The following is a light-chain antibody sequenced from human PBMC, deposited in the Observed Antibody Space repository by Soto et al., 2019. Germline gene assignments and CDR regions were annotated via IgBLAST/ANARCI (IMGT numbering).Light chain of an antibody. CDR3: QQSFRTLVT. V-gene: IGKV1-39*01. J-gene: IGKJ5*01. Sequence: DIQMTQSPSSLSASVGDRVTITGRASQSISTYLNWYQQKPGKAPKLLIYAASSLQSGVPSRFSGSGSGTDFTLTINNLQPDDFATYYCQQSFRTLVTFGQGTRLEIK. CDR2: AAS. CDR1: QSISTY.